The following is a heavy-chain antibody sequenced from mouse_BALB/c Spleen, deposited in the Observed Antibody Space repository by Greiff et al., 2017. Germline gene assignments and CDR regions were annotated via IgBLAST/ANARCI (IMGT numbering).Heavy chain of an antibody. J-gene: IGHJ3*01. CDR3: ARGIDSSWFAY. V-gene: IGHV15-2*02. CDR2: ILPSIGRT. D-gene: IGHD2-4*01. CDR1: DSAVFPFAY. Sequence: QVQLKESGSELRSPGSSVKLSCKDFDSAVFPFAYMRWVRQKPGHGFEWIGDILPSIGRTIYGEKFEDKATLDADTVSNTAYLELNSLTSEDSAIYYCARGIDSSWFAYWGQGTLVTVSA.